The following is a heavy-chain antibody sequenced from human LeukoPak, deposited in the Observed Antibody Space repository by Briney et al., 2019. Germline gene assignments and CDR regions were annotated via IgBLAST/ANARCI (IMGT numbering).Heavy chain of an antibody. CDR1: GGSISSSSYY. V-gene: IGHV4-39*01. CDR2: IYYSGST. J-gene: IGHJ4*02. Sequence: SETLSLTCTVSGGSISSSSYYWGWIRQPPGKGLEWIGSIYYSGSTYYNPSLKSRVTISVDTSKNQFSLKLSSVTAADTAVYYCARLGFWSGYPLFDYWGQGTLVTVSS. D-gene: IGHD3-3*01. CDR3: ARLGFWSGYPLFDY.